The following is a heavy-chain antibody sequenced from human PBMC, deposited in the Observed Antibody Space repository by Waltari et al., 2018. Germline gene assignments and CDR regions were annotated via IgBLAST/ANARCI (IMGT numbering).Heavy chain of an antibody. Sequence: EVQLVESGGGLVQPGGSLRLSCAASGFTFSSYGMNWVRQGPGKGLEWVSDISGRGTTIYYADAVKGRFTISRDDAENSLYLQMNSLRAEDTALYYCARRFDAWGQGTRVTVSS. CDR2: ISGRGTTI. J-gene: IGHJ5*02. CDR3: ARRFDA. CDR1: GFTFSSYG. V-gene: IGHV3-48*03.